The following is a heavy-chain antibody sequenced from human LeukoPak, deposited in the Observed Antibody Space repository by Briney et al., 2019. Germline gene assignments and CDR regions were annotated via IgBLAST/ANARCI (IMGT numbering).Heavy chain of an antibody. CDR1: GFTFSSYA. D-gene: IGHD4-23*01. CDR3: AKRMTTVVILGYYGMDV. Sequence: AGGSLRLSCAASGFTFSSYAMSWVRQAPGKGLEWVSAISGSGGSTYYADSVKGRFTISRDNSKNTLYLQMNSLRAEDTAVYYCAKRMTTVVILGYYGMDVWGQGTTVTVSS. V-gene: IGHV3-23*01. CDR2: ISGSGGST. J-gene: IGHJ6*02.